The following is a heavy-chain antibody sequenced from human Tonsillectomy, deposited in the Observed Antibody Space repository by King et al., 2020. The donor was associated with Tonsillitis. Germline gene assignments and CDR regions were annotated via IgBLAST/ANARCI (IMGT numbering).Heavy chain of an antibody. D-gene: IGHD3-22*01. Sequence: QLVQSGAEVKKAGESLKISCKGSGYTFTSYWIGWVRQMPGKGLEWMGIIYPDDSDTRYSPSFQGQVTISADKSISTAYLQWSSLKASDTAMYYCARPTTLYDSSGYYHYYLDYWGQGTLVTVSS. CDR3: ARPTTLYDSSGYYHYYLDY. CDR2: IYPDDSDT. J-gene: IGHJ4*02. V-gene: IGHV5-51*01. CDR1: GYTFTSYW.